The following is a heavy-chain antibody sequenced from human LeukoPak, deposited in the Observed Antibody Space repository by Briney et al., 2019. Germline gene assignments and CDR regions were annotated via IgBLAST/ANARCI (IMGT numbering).Heavy chain of an antibody. CDR2: IYHSGGT. D-gene: IGHD5-18*01. J-gene: IGHJ4*02. Sequence: SETLSLTCAVSGGSISSGGYSWSWIRQPPGKGLEWIGYIYHSGGTYYNPSLKSRVTISVDRSKNQFSLKLSSVTAADTAVYYCARAGGYSYGFDYWGQGTLVTVSS. CDR3: ARAGGYSYGFDY. CDR1: GGSISSGGYS. V-gene: IGHV4-30-2*01.